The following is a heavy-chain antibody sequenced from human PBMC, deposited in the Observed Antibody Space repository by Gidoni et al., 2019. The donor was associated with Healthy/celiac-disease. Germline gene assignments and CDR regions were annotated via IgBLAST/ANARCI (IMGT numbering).Heavy chain of an antibody. CDR3: ARHKRITMFRVVLLGMDV. J-gene: IGHJ6*02. CDR2: IYYSGST. V-gene: IGHV4-39*01. D-gene: IGHD3-10*01. CDR1: GGSISSSSYY. Sequence: QLQLQESGPGLVKPSETLSLTCTVSGGSISSSSYYWGWIRQPPGKGLEWIGSIYYSGSTYYNPSLKSRVTISVEKAKNQFSLKLSSVTAADTAVYYCARHKRITMFRVVLLGMDVWGQGTTVTVSS.